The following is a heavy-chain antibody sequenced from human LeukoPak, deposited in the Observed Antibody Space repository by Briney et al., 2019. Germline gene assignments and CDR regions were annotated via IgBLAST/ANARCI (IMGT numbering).Heavy chain of an antibody. J-gene: IGHJ4*02. CDR1: GGSISSSNW. D-gene: IGHD6-6*01. Sequence: ETLSLTCAVSGGSISSSNWWSWVRQAPGKGLEWVANIRDDGSEEHYVDSVRGRFTISRDNAKNSLYLQMTSLRAEDTAVYYCATSSSSSYWGQGTLVTVSS. CDR3: ATSSSSSY. V-gene: IGHV3-7*03. CDR2: IRDDGSEE.